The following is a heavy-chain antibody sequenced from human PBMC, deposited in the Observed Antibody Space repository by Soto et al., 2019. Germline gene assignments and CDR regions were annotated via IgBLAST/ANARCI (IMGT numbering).Heavy chain of an antibody. CDR1: GYTFTSYD. CDR2: INPSGGST. Sequence: ASVKVSCKASGYTFTSYDINWVRQATGQGLEWMGIINPSGGSTSYAQKFQGRVTMTRDTSTSTVYMELSSLRSEDAAVYYRASLGGSGYYYNMDAVDIWGQGTMVTVSS. J-gene: IGHJ3*02. CDR3: ASLGGSGYYYNMDAVDI. D-gene: IGHD3-22*01. V-gene: IGHV1-46*01.